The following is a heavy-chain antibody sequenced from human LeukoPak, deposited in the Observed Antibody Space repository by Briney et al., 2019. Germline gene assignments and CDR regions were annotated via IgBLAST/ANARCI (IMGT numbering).Heavy chain of an antibody. CDR2: TYFRSKWSN. D-gene: IGHD3-16*01. J-gene: IGHJ4*02. V-gene: IGHV6-1*01. CDR3: ARVKGGIFDY. CDR1: GDTVSSNYVS. Sequence: QTLSLTCARSGDTVSSNYVSWNWIRQSPSRGLEWLGRTYFRSKWSNDYAVSVESRITVNPDTSKNQFSLKLISVTPEDKAIYYCARVKGGIFDYWGQGTLVTVSS.